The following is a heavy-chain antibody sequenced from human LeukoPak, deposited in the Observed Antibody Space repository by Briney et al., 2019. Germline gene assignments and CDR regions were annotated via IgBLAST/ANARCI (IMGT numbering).Heavy chain of an antibody. CDR3: ARGTLSGFRY. CDR1: GFTFSSYG. D-gene: IGHD3-3*01. CDR2: ISYDGSNK. V-gene: IGHV3-30*03. Sequence: PGGSLRLSCAASGFTFSSYGMHWVRQAPGKGLEWVAVISYDGSNKYYADSVKGRFTISRDNSKNTLYLQMNSLRAEDTAVYYCARGTLSGFRYWGQGTLVTVSS. J-gene: IGHJ4*02.